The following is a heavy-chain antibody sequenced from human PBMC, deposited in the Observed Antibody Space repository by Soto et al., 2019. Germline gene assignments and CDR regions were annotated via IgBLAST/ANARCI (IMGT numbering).Heavy chain of an antibody. CDR3: ARDRVAAAGAYYYYYGMDV. J-gene: IGHJ6*02. CDR1: GYTFTSYV. D-gene: IGHD6-13*01. Sequence: ASVKVSCKASGYTFTSYVMHWVRQAPGERLEWMGWINAGNGKAKYAQKFQGRVTITADESTSTAYMELSSLRSEDTAVYYCARDRVAAAGAYYYYYGMDVWGQGTTVTVSS. CDR2: INAGNGKA. V-gene: IGHV1-3*01.